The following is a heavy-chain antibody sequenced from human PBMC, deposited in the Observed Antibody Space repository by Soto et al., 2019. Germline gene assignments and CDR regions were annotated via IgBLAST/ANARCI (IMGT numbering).Heavy chain of an antibody. D-gene: IGHD6-25*01. J-gene: IGHJ6*02. CDR1: GFTFSSYA. CDR3: AKDLRYGPPLYSSGWPDSGPYYYYGMDV. CDR2: ISGSGGST. V-gene: IGHV3-23*01. Sequence: QPGGSLRLSCAASGFTFSSYAMSWVRQAPGKGLEWVSAISGSGGSTYYADSVKGRFTISRDNSKNTLYLQMNSLRAEDTAVYYCAKDLRYGPPLYSSGWPDSGPYYYYGMDVWGQGTTVTVSS.